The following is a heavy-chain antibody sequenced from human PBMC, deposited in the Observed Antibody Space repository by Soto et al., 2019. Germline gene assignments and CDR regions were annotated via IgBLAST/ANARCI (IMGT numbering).Heavy chain of an antibody. CDR2: IKSKTDGGTT. Sequence: PGGSLRLSCAASGFTFSNAWMNWVRQAPGKGLEWVGRIKSKTDGGTTDYAAPVKGRFTISRDDSKNTLYLQMNSLKTEDTAVYYCTTRTMYDFWSGYPYGMDVWGQGTTVTVSS. V-gene: IGHV3-15*07. J-gene: IGHJ6*02. D-gene: IGHD3-3*01. CDR1: GFTFSNAW. CDR3: TTRTMYDFWSGYPYGMDV.